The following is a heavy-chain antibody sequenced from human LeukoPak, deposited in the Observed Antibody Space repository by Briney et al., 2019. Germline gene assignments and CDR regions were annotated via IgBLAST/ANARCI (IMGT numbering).Heavy chain of an antibody. D-gene: IGHD4-17*01. Sequence: ASVKASCTASGYTFTRYYMHWVRQAPGQGLEWMGWINPNSGVTNYAQKFKGRVTVTRATSITPPNIELSRLRSDYTPVYQRSRSLRTTVITLCDWGRETLVTVSS. V-gene: IGHV1-2*02. CDR2: INPNSGVT. CDR1: GYTFTRYY. CDR3: SRSLRTTVITLCD. J-gene: IGHJ4*02.